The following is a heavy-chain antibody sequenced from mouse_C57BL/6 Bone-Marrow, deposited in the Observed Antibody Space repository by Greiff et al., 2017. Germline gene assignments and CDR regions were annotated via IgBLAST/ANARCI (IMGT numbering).Heavy chain of an antibody. Sequence: QVQLQQSGAELVRPGTSVKVSCKASGYAFTNYLIEWVKQRPGQGLEWIGVINPGSGGTNYNEKFKVKATLTADKSSSTAYMQLSSLTSEDSAVYFCAREGNFTRVWCWGQGTLVTVSA. CDR2: INPGSGGT. V-gene: IGHV1-54*01. J-gene: IGHJ3*01. D-gene: IGHD3-1*01. CDR1: GYAFTNYL. CDR3: AREGNFTRVWC.